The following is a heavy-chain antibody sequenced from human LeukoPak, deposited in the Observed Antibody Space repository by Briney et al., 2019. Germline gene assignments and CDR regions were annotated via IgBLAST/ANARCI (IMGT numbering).Heavy chain of an antibody. Sequence: SETLSLTCTVSGGSISSYYWSWIRQPPGKGLEWIGYIYYSGSTNYNPSLKSRVTISVDTSKNQFFLKLSSVTAADTAVYYCARYVVVTAYFDYWGQGTLVTVSS. CDR3: ARYVVVTAYFDY. J-gene: IGHJ4*02. D-gene: IGHD2-21*02. CDR2: IYYSGST. CDR1: GGSISSYY. V-gene: IGHV4-59*01.